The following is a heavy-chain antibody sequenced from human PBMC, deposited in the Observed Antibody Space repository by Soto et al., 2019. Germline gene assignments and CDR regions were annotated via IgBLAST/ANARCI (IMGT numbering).Heavy chain of an antibody. Sequence: QVQLQESGPGLVKPSETLSLTCTVSGGSISSYYWSWIRQPPGKGLEWIGYIYYSGSTNYNPSLKSRVTISVDTSKNQFSLKLSSVTAADTAVYYCARSGSYGGAGDYWGQGTLVTVSS. CDR2: IYYSGST. CDR1: GGSISSYY. D-gene: IGHD1-26*01. CDR3: ARSGSYGGAGDY. J-gene: IGHJ4*02. V-gene: IGHV4-59*01.